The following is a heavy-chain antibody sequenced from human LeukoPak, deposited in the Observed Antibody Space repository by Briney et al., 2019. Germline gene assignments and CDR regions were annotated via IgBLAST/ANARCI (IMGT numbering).Heavy chain of an antibody. CDR2: ISLSGLT. CDR1: GFTFSNYAM. Sequence: GSLRLSCAASGFTFSNYAMSWVRRVPGQGLEWIGEISLSGLTNYNPSLKSRVTMSLDKSKNLLSLTLTSVTAADTAVYYCSRESGAFSPFGYWGQGTLVTVTS. V-gene: IGHV4-4*02. D-gene: IGHD1-26*01. J-gene: IGHJ4*02. CDR3: SRESGAFSPFGY.